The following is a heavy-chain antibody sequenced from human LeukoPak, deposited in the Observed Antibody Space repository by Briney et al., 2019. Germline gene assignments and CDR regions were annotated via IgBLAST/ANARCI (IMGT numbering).Heavy chain of an antibody. J-gene: IGHJ5*02. V-gene: IGHV3-64*01. Sequence: GGSLRLSCAASGFTFSSYAMLWVRQAPGKGLEYVSAISSNGGSTYYTNSVKGRFTISRDNSKNTLYLQMGSLRAEDMAVYYCARDSVGATWNWFDPWGQGTLVTVSS. CDR3: ARDSVGATWNWFDP. D-gene: IGHD1-26*01. CDR2: ISSNGGST. CDR1: GFTFSSYA.